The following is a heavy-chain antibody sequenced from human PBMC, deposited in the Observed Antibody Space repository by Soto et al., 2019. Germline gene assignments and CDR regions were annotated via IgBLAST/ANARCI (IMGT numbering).Heavy chain of an antibody. CDR1: GGSFSGYY. CDR2: INHSGST. Sequence: SETLSLTCAVYGGSFSGYYWSWIRQPPVKGLEWIGEINHSGSTNYNPSLESRVTISVDTSKNQFSLKLSSVTAADTSVYYCATVSVILGYDFWSGYTRWFDPCGQGTLVTVCS. CDR3: ATVSVILGYDFWSGYTRWFDP. J-gene: IGHJ5*02. D-gene: IGHD3-3*01. V-gene: IGHV4-34*01.